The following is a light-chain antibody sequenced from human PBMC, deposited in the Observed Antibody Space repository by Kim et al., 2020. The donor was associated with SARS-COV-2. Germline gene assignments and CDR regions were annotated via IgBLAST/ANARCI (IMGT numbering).Light chain of an antibody. CDR3: QQYHSHST. CDR2: RES. V-gene: IGKV1-5*03. CDR1: HNIFRL. Sequence: DIQMTQSPSTLSASVGDRVTITCRASHNIFRLLAWFQQKPGKAPKLLIHRESILESGVPSRFSGSASGTEFTLTISSLQPDDSATYYCQQYHSHSTFGQGTKVDIK. J-gene: IGKJ1*01.